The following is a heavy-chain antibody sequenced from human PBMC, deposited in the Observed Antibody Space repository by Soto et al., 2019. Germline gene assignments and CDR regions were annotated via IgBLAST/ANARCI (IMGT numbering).Heavy chain of an antibody. D-gene: IGHD3-10*01. V-gene: IGHV3-13*01. CDR3: ARGFGAAFDY. Sequence: EVQLVESGGGLVQPGGSLRLSCAASGFTISNYAMHWVRQATGKGLEWVSAIGTAGDTYYQGSVQGRLTTSRESAKHSLYLQINSMRAQDTAVYYCARGFGAAFDYWGQGTLVTVFS. CDR2: IGTAGDT. J-gene: IGHJ4*02. CDR1: GFTISNYA.